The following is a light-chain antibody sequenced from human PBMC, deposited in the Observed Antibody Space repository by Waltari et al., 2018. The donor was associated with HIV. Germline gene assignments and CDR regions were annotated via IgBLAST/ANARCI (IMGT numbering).Light chain of an antibody. J-gene: IGKJ1*01. V-gene: IGKV1-5*03. CDR1: QSISNW. CDR3: QQYNSYWT. CDR2: KAS. Sequence: DIQMTQSHSTLSASVGDRVTITCRASQSISNWLAWYQQKPGKAPKLLIYKASSLQSGAPSRFSGSGYGTEFTLTISSLQPDDFATYYCQQYNSYWTYGQGTKVEIK.